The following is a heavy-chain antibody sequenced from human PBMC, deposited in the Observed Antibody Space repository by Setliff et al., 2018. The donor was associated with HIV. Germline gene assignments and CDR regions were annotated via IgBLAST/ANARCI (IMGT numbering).Heavy chain of an antibody. V-gene: IGHV1-69*13. J-gene: IGHJ4*02. CDR3: ARSPPAKHHFDY. CDR2: IIPIFATA. Sequence: ASVKVSCKASGDTFSSYALSWVRQAPGQGLEWMGGIIPIFATANYAQKFKGRVTITADESITTAYMELSSLRSEDTAVYYCARSPPAKHHFDYWGQGTPVTVSS. CDR1: GDTFSSYA.